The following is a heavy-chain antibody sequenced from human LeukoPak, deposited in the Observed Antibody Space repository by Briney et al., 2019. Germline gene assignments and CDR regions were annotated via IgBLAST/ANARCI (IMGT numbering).Heavy chain of an antibody. CDR1: GYTFTGYY. V-gene: IGHV1-2*02. Sequence: ASVKVSCKASGYTFTGYYMHWVRQAPRQGLEWMGWINPNSGGTNYTQKFQGRVTMTRDTSISTANMELSRLRADDTAVYYCAREGSGTPNWFVPTGQRDLGTVSS. D-gene: IGHD6-19*01. CDR2: INPNSGGT. J-gene: IGHJ5*02. CDR3: AREGSGTPNWFVP.